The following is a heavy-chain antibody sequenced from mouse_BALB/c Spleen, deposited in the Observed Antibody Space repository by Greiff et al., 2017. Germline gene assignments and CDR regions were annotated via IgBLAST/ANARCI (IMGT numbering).Heavy chain of an antibody. Sequence: QVQLQQSGAELAKPGASVKMSCKASGYTFTSYWMHWVKQRPGQGLEWIGYINPSTGYTEYNQKFKDKATLTADKSSSTAYMQLSSLTSEDSAVYYCARKGDWDEYFDVWGAGTTVTVSS. V-gene: IGHV1-7*01. CDR3: ARKGDWDEYFDV. D-gene: IGHD4-1*01. CDR2: INPSTGYT. CDR1: GYTFTSYW. J-gene: IGHJ1*01.